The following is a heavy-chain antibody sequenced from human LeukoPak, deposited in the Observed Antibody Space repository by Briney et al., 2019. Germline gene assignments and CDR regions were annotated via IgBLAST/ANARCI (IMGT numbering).Heavy chain of an antibody. CDR3: ARHGDYGDYDHTPFYS. CDR1: GYSFTSYW. Sequence: GESLKISCKGSGYSFTSYWIGWVRQMPGKSLEWMGIIYPGDSDTRYSPSFQGQVTISADKSISTAYLQWSSLKASDTAMYYCARHGDYGDYDHTPFYSWGQGTMVTVSS. J-gene: IGHJ3*01. V-gene: IGHV5-51*01. CDR2: IYPGDSDT. D-gene: IGHD4-17*01.